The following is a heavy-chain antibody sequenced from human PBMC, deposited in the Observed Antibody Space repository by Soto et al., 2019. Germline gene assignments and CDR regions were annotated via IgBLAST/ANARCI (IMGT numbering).Heavy chain of an antibody. D-gene: IGHD6-19*01. CDR1: GGSISSSSYY. CDR2: IYYSGST. V-gene: IGHV4-39*01. J-gene: IGHJ4*02. Sequence: SETLSLTCTVSGGSISSSSYYWGWIRQPPGKGLEWIGSIYYSGSTYYNPSLKSRVTISVDTSKNQFSLKLSSVTAADTAVYYCARREAYSSGWYGYWGQGTLVTISS. CDR3: ARREAYSSGWYGY.